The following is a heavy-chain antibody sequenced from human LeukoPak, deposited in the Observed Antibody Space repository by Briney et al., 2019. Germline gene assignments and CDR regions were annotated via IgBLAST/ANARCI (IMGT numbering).Heavy chain of an antibody. D-gene: IGHD2-21*02. CDR2: IIPISGTA. CDR3: ARGITAYCGGDCYFHDAFDI. Sequence: SVKVSCKASGGTFSSYAISWVRQAPGQGLEWMGGIIPISGTANYAQKFQGRVTITADESTSTAYMELSSLRAEDTAVYYCARGITAYCGGDCYFHDAFDIWGQGTMVTVSS. J-gene: IGHJ3*02. CDR1: GGTFSSYA. V-gene: IGHV1-69*13.